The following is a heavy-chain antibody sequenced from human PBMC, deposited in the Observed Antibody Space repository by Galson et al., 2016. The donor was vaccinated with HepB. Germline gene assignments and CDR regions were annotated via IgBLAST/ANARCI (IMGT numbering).Heavy chain of an antibody. V-gene: IGHV3-48*03. D-gene: IGHD6-13*01. CDR2: ITSSGVTM. J-gene: IGHJ6*02. CDR1: GFTFSGHG. Sequence: SLRLSCAASGFTFSGHGMNWVRQAPGKGLEWISYITSSGVTMYADSVKGRFTISRDNAKNSVYLQMNSLRAEDTAVYFCARIGYLDYYGMDVWGQGTTVTVSS. CDR3: ARIGYLDYYGMDV.